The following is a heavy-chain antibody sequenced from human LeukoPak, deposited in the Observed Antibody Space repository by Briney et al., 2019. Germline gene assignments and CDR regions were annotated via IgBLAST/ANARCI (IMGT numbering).Heavy chain of an antibody. CDR3: ARDSRGLDY. D-gene: IGHD3-22*01. CDR2: INHSGST. Sequence: SETLSLTCAVYGGSFSGYYWSWIRQPPGKGLEWIGEINHSGSTNYNPSLKSRVTISVDTSKNQFSLKLSSVTAADTAVYYCARDSRGLDYWGQGTMVTVSS. CDR1: GGSFSGYY. J-gene: IGHJ4*02. V-gene: IGHV4-34*01.